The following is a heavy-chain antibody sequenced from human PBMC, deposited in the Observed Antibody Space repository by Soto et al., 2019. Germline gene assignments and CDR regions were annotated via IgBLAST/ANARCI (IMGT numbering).Heavy chain of an antibody. CDR3: ARGSSVCAY. CDR2: MNPNSGNT. Sequence: SAEPCWKAPRDRFTSCAIKWVRQATGQGLEWMGWMNPNSGNTGYAQKFQGRVTMTRNTSISTAYMELSSLRSEDTAVYYCARGSSVCAYWGQGTLVTVSS. V-gene: IGHV1-8*01. J-gene: IGHJ4*02. D-gene: IGHD6-19*01. CDR1: RDRFTSCA.